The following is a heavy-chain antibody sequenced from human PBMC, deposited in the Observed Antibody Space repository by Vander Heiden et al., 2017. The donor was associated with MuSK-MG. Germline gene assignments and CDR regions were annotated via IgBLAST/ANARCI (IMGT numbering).Heavy chain of an antibody. CDR2: ISWNSGSI. Sequence: EVQLVESGGGLVQPGRSVRLCCAASGFTFDDYAMHWFRQAPGKGLEWVSGISWNSGSIGYADPVKCRFTISRDNAKNPLYLQMNSLRAEDTALYYCVSGYSSGCYWGQVTLVTVSS. V-gene: IGHV3-9*01. D-gene: IGHD6-19*01. J-gene: IGHJ4*02. CDR3: VSGYSSGCY. CDR1: GFTFDDYA.